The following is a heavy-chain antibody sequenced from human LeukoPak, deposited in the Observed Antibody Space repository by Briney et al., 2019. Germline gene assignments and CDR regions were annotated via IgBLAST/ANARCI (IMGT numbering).Heavy chain of an antibody. CDR2: IIPIFGTA. J-gene: IGHJ4*02. V-gene: IGHV1-69*13. CDR3: ARESRSSGYPFDY. Sequence: GASVKVSCKASGYTFTSYYMHWVRQAPGQGLEWMGGIIPIFGTANYAQKFRGRVTITADESTSTAYMELSSLRSEDTAVYYCARESRSSGYPFDYWGQGTLVTVSS. CDR1: GYTFTSYY. D-gene: IGHD3-22*01.